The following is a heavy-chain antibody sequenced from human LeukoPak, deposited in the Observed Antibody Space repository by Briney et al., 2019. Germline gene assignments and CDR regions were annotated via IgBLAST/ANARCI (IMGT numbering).Heavy chain of an antibody. V-gene: IGHV3-23*01. J-gene: IGHJ6*02. CDR3: AKVPYSDYGSGRPPFMDA. D-gene: IGHD3-10*01. CDR1: GFTFSSYA. CDR2: LSDSGGDT. Sequence: GGSLRLSCAASGFTFSSYAMSWVRQAPGQGLEWVSTLSDSGGDTYHADSVKGRSTISRDNSKSTLYLQMNSLRAEDTAVYYCAKVPYSDYGSGRPPFMDAWGQGTTVAISS.